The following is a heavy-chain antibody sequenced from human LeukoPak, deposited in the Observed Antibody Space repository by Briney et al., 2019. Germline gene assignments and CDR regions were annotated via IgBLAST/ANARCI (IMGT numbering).Heavy chain of an antibody. J-gene: IGHJ5*02. CDR1: GGSISSGGYS. CDR2: IYYSGST. Sequence: SETLSLTCAVSGGSISSGGYSWSWIRQPPGKGLEWIRYIYYSGSTYYNPSLKSRVTISVDTSKNQLSLKLSSVTAADTAVYYCARESNYYGSGTGWFDPWGQGTLVTVSS. CDR3: ARESNYYGSGTGWFDP. V-gene: IGHV4-30-4*07. D-gene: IGHD3-10*01.